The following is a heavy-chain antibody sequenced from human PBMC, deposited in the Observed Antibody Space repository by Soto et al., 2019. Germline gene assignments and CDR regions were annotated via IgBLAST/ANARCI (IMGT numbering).Heavy chain of an antibody. J-gene: IGHJ2*01. V-gene: IGHV1-2*02. CDR1: GYTFTGYY. CDR3: ARDWSMGAPWWYFDL. D-gene: IGHD1-26*01. Sequence: ASVKVSCKASGYTFTGYYMHWVRQAPGQGLELMGWINPNSGGTNYAQKFQGRVTMTRDTSISTAYMELSRLRSDDTAVYYCARDWSMGAPWWYFDLWGRGTLVTVSS. CDR2: INPNSGGT.